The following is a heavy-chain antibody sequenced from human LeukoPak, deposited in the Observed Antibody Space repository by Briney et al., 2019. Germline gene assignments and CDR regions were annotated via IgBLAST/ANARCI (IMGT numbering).Heavy chain of an antibody. D-gene: IGHD5-24*01. CDR3: ARGRDRYNFNWLDP. J-gene: IGHJ5*02. CDR1: GGSISSYY. CDR2: IYYSGST. V-gene: IGHV4-59*01. Sequence: SETLSLTCTVSGGSISSYYWSWIRQPPGKGLEWIGYIYYSGSTKYNPSLKSRVTISVDTSKKQFSLKLSSVTAADTAVYYCARGRDRYNFNWLDPGGQGPPVTVSS.